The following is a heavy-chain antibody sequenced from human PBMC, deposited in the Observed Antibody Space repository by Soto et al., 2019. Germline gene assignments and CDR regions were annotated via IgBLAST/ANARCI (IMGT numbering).Heavy chain of an antibody. CDR1: D. D-gene: IGHD2-2*01. CDR3: ARGTYARTGEYVY. CDR2: MNPNSGNT. J-gene: IGHJ4*02. Sequence: DINWVRHATGQGLEWMGCMNPNSGNTGYAQKFQGRVTMTRNTSISTAYMELSSLRSEDTAVYYCARGTYARTGEYVYWGQGTLVTVSS. V-gene: IGHV1-8*01.